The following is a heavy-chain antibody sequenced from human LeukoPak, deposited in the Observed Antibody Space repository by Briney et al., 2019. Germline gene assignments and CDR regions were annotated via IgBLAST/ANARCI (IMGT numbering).Heavy chain of an antibody. V-gene: IGHV4-34*01. CDR3: AGGASSTSDKTIDY. CDR1: GGSFSGYY. CDR2: INHSGST. Sequence: SETLSLTCAVYGGSFSGYYWSWLRQPPGKGLEGIGEINHSGSTNYSPSLKSRVTISVDTSKNQFSLKLSSVTAADTAVYYCAGGASSTSDKTIDYWGQGTLVTVSS. J-gene: IGHJ4*02. D-gene: IGHD2-2*01.